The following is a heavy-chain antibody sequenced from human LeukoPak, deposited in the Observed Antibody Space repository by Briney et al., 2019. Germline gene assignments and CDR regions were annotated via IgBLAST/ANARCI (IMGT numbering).Heavy chain of an antibody. Sequence: PGGSLRLSCAASGFTFSTYAMSWVRQAPGKGLEWVTISRDNSKNTLYLQMNSLRAEDTAVYYCARDLGYCTNGVCHTRFDYWGQGTLVAVSS. J-gene: IGHJ4*02. D-gene: IGHD2-8*01. CDR1: GFTFSTYA. V-gene: IGHV3-23*01. CDR3: ARDLGYCTNGVCHTRFDY.